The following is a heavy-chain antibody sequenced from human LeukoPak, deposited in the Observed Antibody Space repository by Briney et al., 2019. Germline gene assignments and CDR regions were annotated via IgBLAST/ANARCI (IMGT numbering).Heavy chain of an antibody. CDR2: ISGSGGST. CDR1: GFTFGDYA. V-gene: IGHV3-23*01. D-gene: IGHD6-13*01. Sequence: GGSLRLSCTASGFTFGDYAMSWVRQAPGKGLEWVSAISGSGGSTYYADSVKGRFTISRDNSKNTLYLQMNSLRAEDTAVYYCASLFRSPVQLVGHWFDYWGQGTLVTVSS. CDR3: ASLFRSPVQLVGHWFDY. J-gene: IGHJ4*02.